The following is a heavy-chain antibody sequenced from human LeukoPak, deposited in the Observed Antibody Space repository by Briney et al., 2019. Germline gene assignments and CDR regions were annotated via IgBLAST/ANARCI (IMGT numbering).Heavy chain of an antibody. Sequence: PSQTLSLTCTVSGGSISSGSYYWSWIRQPAGKGLEWSGRIYTSGSTNYNPSLKSRVTISVDTSKNQFSLKLSSVTAADTAVYYCARDVRSGFLEWLSYYGMDVWGQGTTVTVSS. CDR3: ARDVRSGFLEWLSYYGMDV. J-gene: IGHJ6*02. CDR2: IYTSGST. D-gene: IGHD3-3*01. V-gene: IGHV4-61*02. CDR1: GGSISSGSYY.